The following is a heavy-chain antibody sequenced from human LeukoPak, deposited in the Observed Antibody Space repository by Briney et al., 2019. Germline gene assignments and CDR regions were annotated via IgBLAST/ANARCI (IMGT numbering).Heavy chain of an antibody. V-gene: IGHV4-31*03. J-gene: IGHJ4*02. CDR1: GGSLTIGHYY. D-gene: IGHD5-24*01. CDR2: IHPSGIT. Sequence: PSETLSLTCTVSGGSLTIGHYYWTWLRQHPGKGLEWIGYIHPSGITDYNPSLQSRVTMSLDTSQNQFSLKLTSVTAADTAIYYCARGQDAFKTGYWGQGTLVPVSS. CDR3: ARGQDAFKTGY.